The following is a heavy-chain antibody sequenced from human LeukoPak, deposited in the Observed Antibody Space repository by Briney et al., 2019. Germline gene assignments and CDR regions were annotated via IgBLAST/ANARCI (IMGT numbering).Heavy chain of an antibody. J-gene: IGHJ6*02. CDR3: AKNLPSYDFWSGYYYYYYYGMDV. CDR2: ISGSGGST. CDR1: GFTFSSYA. V-gene: IGHV3-23*01. D-gene: IGHD3-3*01. Sequence: PGGSLRLSCAASGFTFSSYAMSWVRQAPGKGLEWVSAISGSGGSTYYADSVKGRFTISRDNSKNTLYLQMNSLRAEDTAVYYCAKNLPSYDFWSGYYYYYYYGMDVWGQGTTVTVSS.